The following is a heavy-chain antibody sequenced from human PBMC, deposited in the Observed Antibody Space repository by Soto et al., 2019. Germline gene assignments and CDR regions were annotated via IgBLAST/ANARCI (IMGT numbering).Heavy chain of an antibody. D-gene: IGHD2-8*02. CDR3: ATQRLCTGGHCWNWFEP. CDR2: IFYSGST. CDR1: GGSISSGGYY. J-gene: IGHJ5*02. Sequence: SETLSLTCTVSGGSISSGGYYWSWIRQHPGKGLEWIGYIFYSGSTNYNPSLKSRVTISVDTSKKQFSLKLNSVTAADTAVYYCATQRLCTGGHCWNWFEPWGQGTLVTVSS. V-gene: IGHV4-61*08.